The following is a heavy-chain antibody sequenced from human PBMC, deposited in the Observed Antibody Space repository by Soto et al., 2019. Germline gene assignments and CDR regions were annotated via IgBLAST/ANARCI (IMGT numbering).Heavy chain of an antibody. CDR2: IYTGGST. V-gene: IGHV3-53*02. CDR1: GFTVSSNY. Sequence: EVQLVETGGGLIQPGGSLRLSCAASGFTVSSNYMSWVRQAPGKGLEWFSIIYTGGSTYYADSVKGRFTISRDNSKNTVYLQMNSVVAEDTAVYYCARPPGYYFDYWGQGTLVTVSS. J-gene: IGHJ4*02. CDR3: ARPPGYYFDY.